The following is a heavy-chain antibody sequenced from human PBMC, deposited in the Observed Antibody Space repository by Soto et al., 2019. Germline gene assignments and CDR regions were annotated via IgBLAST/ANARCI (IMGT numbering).Heavy chain of an antibody. Sequence: SETLSLTCTISGDSINNYFWNWIRQSPGKGLEWIGYISYSGSTSYNPSLQSRVTISSGTSKNQFSLELSSVTAADTAVYYCARARQRDTGRGLDVWGQGTTVTVSS. CDR2: ISYSGST. CDR3: ARARQRDTGRGLDV. V-gene: IGHV4-59*01. J-gene: IGHJ6*02. CDR1: GDSINNYF. D-gene: IGHD5-18*01.